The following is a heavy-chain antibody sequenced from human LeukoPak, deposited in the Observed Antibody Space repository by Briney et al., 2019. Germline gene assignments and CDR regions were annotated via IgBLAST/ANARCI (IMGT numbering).Heavy chain of an antibody. J-gene: IGHJ4*02. CDR1: GGSISSYY. CDR3: ARGLGSWIVVVVAATRGTYFDY. D-gene: IGHD2-15*01. Sequence: SETLSLTCTVSGGSISSYYWSWIRQPPGKGLEWIGEINHSGSTNYNPSLKSRVSISVDTSKNQFSLKLSSVTAADTAVYYCARGLGSWIVVVVAATRGTYFDYWGQGTLVTVSS. V-gene: IGHV4-34*01. CDR2: INHSGST.